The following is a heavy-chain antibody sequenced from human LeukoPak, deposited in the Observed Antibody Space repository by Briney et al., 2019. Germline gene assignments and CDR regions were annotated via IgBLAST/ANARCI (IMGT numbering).Heavy chain of an antibody. V-gene: IGHV4-59*01. CDR2: IYYGGST. Sequence: SETLSLTCTVSGGSISSYYWSWIRQPPGKGLEWIGFIYYGGSTNYNPSLKSRVTISVDTSKNQFSLKLSSVTAADTAVYYCARSSEGRYYYDSSGYSYYYYYMDVWGKGTTVTISS. J-gene: IGHJ6*03. CDR1: GGSISSYY. D-gene: IGHD3-22*01. CDR3: ARSSEGRYYYDSSGYSYYYYYMDV.